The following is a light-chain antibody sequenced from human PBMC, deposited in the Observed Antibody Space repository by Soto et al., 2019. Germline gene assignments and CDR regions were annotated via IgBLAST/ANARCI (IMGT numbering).Light chain of an antibody. CDR3: QQYVTSHRA. CDR1: QSVSNSY. V-gene: IGKV3-20*01. Sequence: EIVLTQSPGTLSLSPGERATLSCRASQSVSNSYLAWYQQKPGQAPRLLIYGASSRATGIPDRFSGSGSGTDFPLTISRLEPEDFAVYYCQQYVTSHRAFGQGTKVEIK. J-gene: IGKJ1*01. CDR2: GAS.